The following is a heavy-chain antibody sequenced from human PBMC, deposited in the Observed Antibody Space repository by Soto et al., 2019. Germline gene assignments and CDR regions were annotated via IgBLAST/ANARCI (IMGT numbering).Heavy chain of an antibody. CDR2: ISAYNGNT. Sequence: ASVKVSCKASGYTFTSYGISWVRQAPGQGLEWMGWISAYNGNTNYAQKLQGRVTMTTDTSTSTAYMELRSLRSDDTAVYYCARFTDYGYCSSTSCYAGTFWGQGTLVTVPQ. CDR1: GYTFTSYG. D-gene: IGHD2-2*01. J-gene: IGHJ4*02. V-gene: IGHV1-18*01. CDR3: ARFTDYGYCSSTSCYAGTF.